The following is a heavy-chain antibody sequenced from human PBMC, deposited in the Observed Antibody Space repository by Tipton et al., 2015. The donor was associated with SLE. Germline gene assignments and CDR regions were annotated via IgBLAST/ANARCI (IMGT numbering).Heavy chain of an antibody. CDR1: GGSFSGYY. Sequence: TLSLTCAVYGGSFSGYYWSWIRQPPGKGLEWIGEINHSGSTNYNPSLKSRVTISVDTSKNQFSLKLSSVTPEDTAVYYCARGSRGYFDYWGQGTLVTVSS. D-gene: IGHD3-10*01. CDR2: INHSGST. J-gene: IGHJ4*02. CDR3: ARGSRGYFDY. V-gene: IGHV4-34*01.